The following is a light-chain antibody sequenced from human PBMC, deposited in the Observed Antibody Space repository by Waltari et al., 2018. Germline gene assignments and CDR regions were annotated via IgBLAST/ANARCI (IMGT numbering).Light chain of an antibody. V-gene: IGKV3-15*01. Sequence: EVVVTQSPATLPVSPGERAILPCRASQSVSSNLAWYQQKPGQAPRLLIYGASARAIGIPARFSGSGSGTEFTLTISSLQSEDFAVYYCQQYNGWPPWTFGQGTRVEIK. CDR3: QQYNGWPPWT. CDR2: GAS. J-gene: IGKJ1*01. CDR1: QSVSSN.